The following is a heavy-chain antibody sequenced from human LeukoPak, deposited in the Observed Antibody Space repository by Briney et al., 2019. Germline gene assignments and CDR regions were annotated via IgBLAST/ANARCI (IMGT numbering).Heavy chain of an antibody. CDR3: ARGVVVTATRAFDI. Sequence: GGSLRLSCAASGFTLSSNYMTWVRQAPGKGLEWVSVIFSGGSTYYTDSVKGRFTISRGNSKNTLYLQMNSMRAEDTAVYYCARGVVVTATRAFDIWGQGTMVTVSS. J-gene: IGHJ3*02. D-gene: IGHD2-21*02. CDR1: GFTLSSNY. CDR2: IFSGGST. V-gene: IGHV3-53*01.